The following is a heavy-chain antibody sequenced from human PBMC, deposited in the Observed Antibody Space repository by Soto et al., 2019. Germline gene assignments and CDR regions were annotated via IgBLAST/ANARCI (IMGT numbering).Heavy chain of an antibody. D-gene: IGHD3-3*01. V-gene: IGHV4-59*08. Sequence: SETLSLTCTASGGSISSYYWSWIRQPPGKGLEWIGYIYYSGSTNYNPSLKSRVTISVDTSKNQFSLKLSSVTAADTAVYYCARQDVSFDFSFDYSGQRTLLTVSS. CDR3: ARQDVSFDFSFDY. CDR2: IYYSGST. CDR1: GGSISSYY. J-gene: IGHJ4*02.